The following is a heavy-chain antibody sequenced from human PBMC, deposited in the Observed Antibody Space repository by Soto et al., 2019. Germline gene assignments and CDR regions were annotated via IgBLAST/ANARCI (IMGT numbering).Heavy chain of an antibody. Sequence: SGPTLVNPPQTLTLTCTFSGFSLSTSGVGVGWIRQPPGKALEWLALIYWNDDKRYSPSLKSRLTITKDTSKNQVVLTMTNMDPVDTATYYGARTGSWYETDYWGQGTLVTVSS. CDR3: ARTGSWYETDY. CDR1: GFSLSTSGVG. J-gene: IGHJ4*02. CDR2: IYWNDDK. V-gene: IGHV2-5*01. D-gene: IGHD6-13*01.